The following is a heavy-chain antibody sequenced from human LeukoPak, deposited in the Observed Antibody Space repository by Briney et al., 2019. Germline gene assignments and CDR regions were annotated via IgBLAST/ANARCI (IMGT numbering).Heavy chain of an antibody. J-gene: IGHJ4*02. CDR1: GFTFSDYY. V-gene: IGHV3-11*01. Sequence: GGSLRLSCAASGFTFSDYYMSWIRQAPGKGLEWVSYISSSGSTIYYADSVKGRFTISRDNSKNTLYLQMNSLRAEDTAVYYCAKLPYYYDSSGYPTLGGVDYWGQGTLVTVSS. CDR3: AKLPYYYDSSGYPTLGGVDY. D-gene: IGHD3-22*01. CDR2: ISSSGSTI.